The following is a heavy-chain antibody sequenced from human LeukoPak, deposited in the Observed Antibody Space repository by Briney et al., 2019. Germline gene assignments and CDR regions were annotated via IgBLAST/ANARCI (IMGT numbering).Heavy chain of an antibody. D-gene: IGHD5/OR15-5a*01. CDR2: ISSSGSTV. Sequence: PGGSLRLSCAASGFTFSSYEMNWVRQAPGKGLEWVSYISSSGSTVYYADSLKGRFTISRDNAKNSLYLQMNSLGAEDTAVYYCASSTITFHSFDYWGLGTLVTVSS. V-gene: IGHV3-48*03. CDR1: GFTFSSYE. J-gene: IGHJ4*02. CDR3: ASSTITFHSFDY.